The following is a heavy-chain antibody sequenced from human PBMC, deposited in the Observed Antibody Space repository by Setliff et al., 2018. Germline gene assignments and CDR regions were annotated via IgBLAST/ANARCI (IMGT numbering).Heavy chain of an antibody. Sequence: TSETLSLTCTVSGGSFGSGTYYWSWIRQPAGKVLEWIGLIQMTGNTNYNPSLQSRTTISIDTSKNQFSLKMTSVTAADTALYYCAGTPGFHSGTWCLGDWGQGTQVTVSS. CDR2: IQMTGNT. CDR1: GGSFGSGTYY. V-gene: IGHV4-61*02. D-gene: IGHD2-8*01. CDR3: AGTPGFHSGTWCLGD. J-gene: IGHJ4*02.